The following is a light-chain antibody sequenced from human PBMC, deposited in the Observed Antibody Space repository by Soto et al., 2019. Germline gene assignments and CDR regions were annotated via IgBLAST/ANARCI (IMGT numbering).Light chain of an antibody. CDR1: SSDVCNYIF. J-gene: IGLJ1*01. V-gene: IGLV2-14*01. Sequence: QSALTQPASVSGSPGQSSTISCTGTSSDVCNYIFVSWYRQHPGKAPKLMIYDINNRPSGVSNRFSGSKSGNTASLTISGLQAEDEADYYCVSYTTSASYVFGTGTKV. CDR3: VSYTTSASYV. CDR2: DIN.